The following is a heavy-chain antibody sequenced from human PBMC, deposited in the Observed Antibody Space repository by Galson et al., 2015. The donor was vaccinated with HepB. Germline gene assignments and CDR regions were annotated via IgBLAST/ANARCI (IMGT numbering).Heavy chain of an antibody. CDR3: ARGIVGGDGYWYFDL. D-gene: IGHD2-21*01. CDR2: ISSSSSYI. V-gene: IGHV3-21*01. Sequence: SLRLSCAASGFTFSSYSMNWVRQAPGKGLEWVSSISSSSSYIYYADSVKGRFTISRDNAKNSLYLQMNSLRAEDTAVYHCARGIVGGDGYWYFDLWGRGTLVTVSS. J-gene: IGHJ2*01. CDR1: GFTFSSYS.